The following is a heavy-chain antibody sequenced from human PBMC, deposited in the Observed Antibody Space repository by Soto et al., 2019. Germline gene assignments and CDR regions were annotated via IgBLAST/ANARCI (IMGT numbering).Heavy chain of an antibody. Sequence: GASVKVSCKASGYTFTASYMHWVRQAPGQGLEWMGWINPNSGGTNYAQKFQGWATMTRDTSISTAYMELSRLRSDDTAVYYCARDRYSVSSGFNAFDIWGQGTMVTVSS. V-gene: IGHV1-2*04. CDR3: ARDRYSVSSGFNAFDI. CDR2: INPNSGGT. J-gene: IGHJ3*02. D-gene: IGHD3-22*01. CDR1: GYTFTASY.